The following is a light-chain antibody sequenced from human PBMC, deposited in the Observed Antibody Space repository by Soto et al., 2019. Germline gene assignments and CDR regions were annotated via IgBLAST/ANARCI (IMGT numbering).Light chain of an antibody. CDR2: EAT. Sequence: QSALTQPASVSGSPGQSITISCSGTSNDVGSFNLVSWYQQHPGKVPKLMIYEATKRPSGVSNRFSGSKSANTASMTISGLQAEDEADYYCCSYARSSTVVFGGGTKLTVL. CDR3: CSYARSSTVV. J-gene: IGLJ2*01. V-gene: IGLV2-23*01. CDR1: SNDVGSFNL.